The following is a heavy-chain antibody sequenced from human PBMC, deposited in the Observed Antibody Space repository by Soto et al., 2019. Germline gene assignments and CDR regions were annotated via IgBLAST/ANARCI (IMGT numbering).Heavy chain of an antibody. CDR2: ISGSGGST. CDR3: AREKFLAAADFYYFDY. Sequence: GGSLRLSCAASGFTFSSYAMSWVRQAPGKGLEWVSGISGSGGSTYYADSVKGRFTISRDNSKNTLYLQMDSLRAEDTAVYYCAREKFLAAADFYYFDYWGQGALVTVSS. CDR1: GFTFSSYA. D-gene: IGHD6-13*01. V-gene: IGHV3-23*01. J-gene: IGHJ4*02.